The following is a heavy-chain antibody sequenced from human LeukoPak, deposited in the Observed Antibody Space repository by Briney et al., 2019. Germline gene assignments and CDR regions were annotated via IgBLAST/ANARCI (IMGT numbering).Heavy chain of an antibody. D-gene: IGHD2-2*01. J-gene: IGHJ5*02. V-gene: IGHV4-39*07. Sequence: SETLSLTCTVSGGSISSSSYYWGWIRQPPGKGLEWIGSIYYSGSTYYNPSLKSRVTISVDTSKNQFSLKLSSVTAADTAVYYCARGGGDIVVVPAAFRFDPWGQGTLVTVSS. CDR2: IYYSGST. CDR3: ARGGGDIVVVPAAFRFDP. CDR1: GGSISSSSYY.